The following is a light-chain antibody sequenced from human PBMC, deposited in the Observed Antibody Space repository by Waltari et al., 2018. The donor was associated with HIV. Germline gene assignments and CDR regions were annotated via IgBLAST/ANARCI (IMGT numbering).Light chain of an antibody. CDR2: DAS. J-gene: IGKJ4*01. CDR1: QSINRY. CDR3: QQRSNWPLT. Sequence: EIVLTQSPATLSLSPGERAPLTCRASQSINRYLAWYQQKPGQAPRLLIYDASNRATGIPARFSGSGSGTDFTLTISSLEAEDFAVYYCQQRSNWPLTFGGGTKVEIK. V-gene: IGKV3-11*01.